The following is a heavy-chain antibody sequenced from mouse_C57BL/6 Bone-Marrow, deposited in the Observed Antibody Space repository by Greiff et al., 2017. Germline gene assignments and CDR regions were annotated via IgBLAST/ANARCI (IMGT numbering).Heavy chain of an antibody. CDR2: IYPSDSET. Sequence: VQLKQPGAELVRPGSSVKLSCKASGYTFTSYWMDWVKQRPGQGLEWIGNIYPSDSETHYNQKFKDKATLTVDKSSSTAYMQLSSLTSEDSAVYYCARGGRRYFDVWGTGTTVTVSS. CDR1: GYTFTSYW. J-gene: IGHJ1*03. CDR3: ARGGRRYFDV. D-gene: IGHD1-1*01. V-gene: IGHV1-61*01.